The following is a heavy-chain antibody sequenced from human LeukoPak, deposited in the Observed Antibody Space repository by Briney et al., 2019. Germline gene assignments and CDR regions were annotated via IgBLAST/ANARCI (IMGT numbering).Heavy chain of an antibody. CDR3: SKGRSMLGELSGDY. J-gene: IGHJ4*02. CDR2: ISGTGGTT. CDR1: GFTFSSYS. Sequence: HTGGSLRLSCAASGFTFSSYSMNWVRQAPGKGLEWVSAISGTGGTTYYADSVKGRFTISRDNSKNTLYLQMNTLTAEDTAIYYCSKGRSMLGELSGDYWGQGTLVTVSS. V-gene: IGHV3-23*01. D-gene: IGHD3-10*02.